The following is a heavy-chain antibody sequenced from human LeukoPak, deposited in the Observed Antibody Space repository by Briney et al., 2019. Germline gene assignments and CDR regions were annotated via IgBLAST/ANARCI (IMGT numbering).Heavy chain of an antibody. V-gene: IGHV1-2*02. D-gene: IGHD3-3*01. CDR3: ARAPYDFWSGYCYYYMDV. Sequence: ASVKVSCKASGYTFTNYYMHWVRQAPGQGLEWMGWINPNSGGTNYAQKFQGRVTMTRDTSISTAYMELSRLRSDDTAVYYCARAPYDFWSGYCYYYMDVWGKGTTVTVSS. CDR1: GYTFTNYY. J-gene: IGHJ6*03. CDR2: INPNSGGT.